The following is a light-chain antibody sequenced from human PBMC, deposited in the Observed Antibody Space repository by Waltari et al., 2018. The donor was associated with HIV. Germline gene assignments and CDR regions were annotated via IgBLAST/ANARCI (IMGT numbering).Light chain of an antibody. J-gene: IGLJ1*01. V-gene: IGLV1-47*01. CDR3: AAWDASLRGV. CDR2: RNN. Sequence: QSVLTQPPSASGTPGQRLTISCSGSSSNLGSNYVYWYQQLPGTAPKLLIYRNNQRPSGVPDRFSGSKSGTSASLAISGRRSEDEADYYCAAWDASLRGVFGTGTKVTVL. CDR1: SSNLGSNY.